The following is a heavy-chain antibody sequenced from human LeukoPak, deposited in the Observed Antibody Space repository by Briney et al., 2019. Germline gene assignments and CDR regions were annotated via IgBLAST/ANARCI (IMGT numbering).Heavy chain of an antibody. CDR1: GGSISSGGYY. V-gene: IGHV4-31*03. CDR3: ARDSMVRGVNYFDY. CDR2: IYYSGST. D-gene: IGHD3-10*01. J-gene: IGHJ4*02. Sequence: PSQTLSLTCTVSGGSISSGGYYWSWIRQHPGKGLEWIGYIYYSGSTYYNPSLKSRVTISVDTSKNQFSLKLSSVTAADTAVYYCARDSMVRGVNYFDYWDQGTLVTVSS.